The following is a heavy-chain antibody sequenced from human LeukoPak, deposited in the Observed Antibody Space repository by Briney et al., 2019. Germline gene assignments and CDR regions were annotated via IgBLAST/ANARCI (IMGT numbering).Heavy chain of an antibody. Sequence: SETLSLTCAVYGGSFSGYYWSWIRQPPGKGLEWIGEINHSGSTNYNPSLKSRVTISVDTSKNQFSLKLSSVTAADTAVYYCARGLGGSYYLLDFDYWGQGTLVTVSS. CDR2: INHSGST. CDR3: ARGLGGSYYLLDFDY. V-gene: IGHV4-34*01. J-gene: IGHJ4*02. D-gene: IGHD1-26*01. CDR1: GGSFSGYY.